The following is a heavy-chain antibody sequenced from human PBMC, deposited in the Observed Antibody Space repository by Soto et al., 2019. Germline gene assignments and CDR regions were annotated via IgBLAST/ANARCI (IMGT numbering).Heavy chain of an antibody. CDR2: VSSERSNK. V-gene: IGHV3-30*18. Sequence: PGGSLRLSCAASGFTFSGYGMYWVRQAPGKGLEWVALVSSERSNKHYADSVKGRFTISRDNSKNTLYLQMDSLRVEDTAVYYCAKAAVSTGYSYAIDVWGHWTTVTVSS. CDR1: GFTFSGYG. J-gene: IGHJ6*02. CDR3: AKAAVSTGYSYAIDV. D-gene: IGHD4-17*01.